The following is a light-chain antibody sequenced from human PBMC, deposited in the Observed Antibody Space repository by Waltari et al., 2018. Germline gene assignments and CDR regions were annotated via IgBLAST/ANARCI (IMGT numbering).Light chain of an antibody. V-gene: IGLV5-45*02. CDR2: YRSDSDK. Sequence: QAVLTQPSSLSASPGASASLTCTFRSGINVATYRIYWYQQKPGSPPQYLLRYRSDSDKQQGSGVPSRFSGSKDASANAGILLISGLQSEDEADYYCMSWHNNAWVFGGGTKLTVL. J-gene: IGLJ3*02. CDR3: MSWHNNAWV. CDR1: SGINVATYR.